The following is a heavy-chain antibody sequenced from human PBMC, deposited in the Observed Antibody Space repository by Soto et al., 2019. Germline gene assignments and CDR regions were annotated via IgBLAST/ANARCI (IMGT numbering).Heavy chain of an antibody. CDR2: IRSKANNYAT. J-gene: IGHJ4*02. CDR1: GFTFSGSA. CDR3: NTPSRASCSGGNCYDY. D-gene: IGHD2-15*01. Sequence: EVQLVESGGGLVQPGGSLRLSCAASGFTFSGSAVHWVRQASGKGLEWVGRIRSKANNYATTYGAPVKGRFTISRDDSKNTAYLQMDSLKTEDTAVYFCNTPSRASCSGGNCYDYWGQGTLVTVSS. V-gene: IGHV3-73*02.